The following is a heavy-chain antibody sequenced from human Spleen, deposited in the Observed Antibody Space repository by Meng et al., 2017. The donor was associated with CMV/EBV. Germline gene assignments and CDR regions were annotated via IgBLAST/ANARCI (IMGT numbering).Heavy chain of an antibody. Sequence: GGSLRLSCAASGSTVSSNYISWVRQAPGKGLEWVSVSYSGGNTYYADSVKGRFTISRDDSKNTLYLQMDSLRVEDTAVYYCARDIGGWSETSGTPWGQGTLVTVSS. CDR1: GSTVSSNY. CDR3: ARDIGGWSETSGTP. D-gene: IGHD1-26*01. J-gene: IGHJ5*02. CDR2: SYSGGNT. V-gene: IGHV3-53*01.